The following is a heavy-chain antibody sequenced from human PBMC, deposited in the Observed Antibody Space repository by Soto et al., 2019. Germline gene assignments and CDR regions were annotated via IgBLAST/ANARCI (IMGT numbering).Heavy chain of an antibody. Sequence: QVQLVESGGGVVQPGRSLRLSCAASGFTFSSYAMHWVRQAPGKGLEWVAVISYDGSNKYYADSVKGRFPISRDNSKNTLYLQMNSLRAEDTAVYYCPVATIRWFDYWGQGTLVTVSS. CDR2: ISYDGSNK. CDR1: GFTFSSYA. D-gene: IGHD5-12*01. CDR3: PVATIRWFDY. J-gene: IGHJ4*02. V-gene: IGHV3-30-3*01.